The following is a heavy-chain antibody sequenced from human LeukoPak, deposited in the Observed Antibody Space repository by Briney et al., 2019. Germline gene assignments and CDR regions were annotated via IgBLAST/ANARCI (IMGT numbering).Heavy chain of an antibody. CDR3: AKNYDSSGYPYYFDY. CDR2: IRYDGSNK. V-gene: IGHV3-30*02. D-gene: IGHD3-22*01. Sequence: PGGSLRLSCAASGFTFSSYGMHWVRQAPGKGLEWVAFIRYDGSNKYYADSVKGRFTISRDNSKNTLYLQMNSLRAEDTAVYYCAKNYDSSGYPYYFDYWGQGTLVTVSS. J-gene: IGHJ4*02. CDR1: GFTFSSYG.